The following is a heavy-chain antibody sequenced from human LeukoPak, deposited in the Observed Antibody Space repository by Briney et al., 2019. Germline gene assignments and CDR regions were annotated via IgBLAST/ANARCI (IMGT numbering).Heavy chain of an antibody. CDR2: IYTSGST. J-gene: IGHJ5*02. CDR3: AREPFVKRVRGVIRWFDP. V-gene: IGHV4-4*07. CDR1: GGSISSYY. D-gene: IGHD3-10*01. Sequence: SETLSLTCTVSGGSISSYYWSWIRQPAGKGLEWIGRIYTSGSTNYNPSLKSRVTMSVDTSKNQFSLKLSSVTAADTAVYYRAREPFVKRVRGVIRWFDPWGQGTLVTVSS.